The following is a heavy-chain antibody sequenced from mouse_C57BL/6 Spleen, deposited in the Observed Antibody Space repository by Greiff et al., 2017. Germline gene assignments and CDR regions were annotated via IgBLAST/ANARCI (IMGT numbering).Heavy chain of an antibody. Sequence: QVQLQQSGAELVRPGASVTLSCKASGYTFTDYEMHWVKQTPVHGLEWIGAIDPETGGTAYNQKFKGKDILTADKSSSTAYMELRSLTSEDSAVYYCTRYYGNPAYWGQGTTLTVSS. CDR2: IDPETGGT. J-gene: IGHJ2*01. CDR1: GYTFTDYE. V-gene: IGHV1-15*01. D-gene: IGHD2-1*01. CDR3: TRYYGNPAY.